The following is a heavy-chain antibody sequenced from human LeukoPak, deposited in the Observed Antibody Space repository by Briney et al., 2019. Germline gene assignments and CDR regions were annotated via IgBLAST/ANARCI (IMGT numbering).Heavy chain of an antibody. CDR3: ARGALGSGWED. CDR2: ISYDGSNK. D-gene: IGHD6-19*01. V-gene: IGHV3-30*19. J-gene: IGHJ4*02. Sequence: EGSLRLSCAASGFTFSSYGMHWVRQAPGKGLEWVAVISYDGSNKYYADSVKGRFTISRDNSKNTLYLQMNSLRAEDTAVYYCARGALGSGWEDWGQGTLVTVSS. CDR1: GFTFSSYG.